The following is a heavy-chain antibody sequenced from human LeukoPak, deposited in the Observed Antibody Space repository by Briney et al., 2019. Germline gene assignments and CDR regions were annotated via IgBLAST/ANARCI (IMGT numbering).Heavy chain of an antibody. Sequence: PGGSLRLSCAASGFTFSSYSMNWVRQAPGKGLEWVSSISSSSSYIYYAYSVKGRFTISRDNAKNSLHLQMNSLRAEDTAVYYCARALYCGGDCYPFDYWGQGTLVTVSS. CDR3: ARALYCGGDCYPFDY. V-gene: IGHV3-21*01. D-gene: IGHD2-21*02. CDR1: GFTFSSYS. J-gene: IGHJ4*02. CDR2: ISSSSSYI.